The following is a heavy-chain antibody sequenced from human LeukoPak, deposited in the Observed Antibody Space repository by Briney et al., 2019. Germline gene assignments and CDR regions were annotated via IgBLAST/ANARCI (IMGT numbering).Heavy chain of an antibody. CDR2: ISNKGGST. CDR3: VKSGTWADFDS. Sequence: GGSLRLSCSASGFTFSSYGMHWVRQAPGKGLEYVSGISNKGGSTYYADSVKGRFTISRDNSKNTLHLQMSSLRADDTAVYYCVKSGTWADFDSWGQGTLVTVSS. V-gene: IGHV3-64D*09. D-gene: IGHD1-26*01. J-gene: IGHJ4*02. CDR1: GFTFSSYG.